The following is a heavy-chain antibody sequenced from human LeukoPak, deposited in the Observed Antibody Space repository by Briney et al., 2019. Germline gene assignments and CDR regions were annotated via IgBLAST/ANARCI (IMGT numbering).Heavy chain of an antibody. CDR2: ISSDGSTK. Sequence: GGSLRLSCAASAFTFSSYGMDWVRQAPGKGLEWVAVISSDGSTKYYADSVRGRFAISRDNSKNTLYLQMNSLRTEDTAVYYCAKELRDGYNLYSWGQGTLVTVSS. CDR1: AFTFSSYG. V-gene: IGHV3-30*18. D-gene: IGHD5-24*01. CDR3: AKELRDGYNLYS. J-gene: IGHJ4*02.